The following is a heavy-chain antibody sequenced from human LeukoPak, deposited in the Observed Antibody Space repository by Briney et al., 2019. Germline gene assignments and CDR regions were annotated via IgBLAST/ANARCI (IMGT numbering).Heavy chain of an antibody. D-gene: IGHD3-22*01. V-gene: IGHV4-4*07. J-gene: IGHJ4*02. Sequence: KASETLSLTCTVSGGSISIYYWSWLRQPAGKGLEGLGRIYTSGSTNYNPSLKSRVTMSVDTSKNQFSLKLSSVTAADTAVYYCAGGTYYDSSGYSNWGQGTLVTVSS. CDR3: AGGTYYDSSGYSN. CDR2: IYTSGST. CDR1: GGSISIYY.